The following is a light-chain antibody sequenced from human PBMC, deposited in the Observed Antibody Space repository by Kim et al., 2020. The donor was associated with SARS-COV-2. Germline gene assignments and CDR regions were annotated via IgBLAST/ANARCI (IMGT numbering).Light chain of an antibody. CDR3: QQRSNWPPALT. J-gene: IGKJ4*01. CDR1: QSGSTS. Sequence: SSGERATLSCRASQSGSTSLAWYQQKPGQAPRLLIYDASNRATGIPDRFSGSGSWTDFSLTISSLESEDFAVYYCQQRSNWPPALTFGGGTKLEIK. V-gene: IGKV3-11*01. CDR2: DAS.